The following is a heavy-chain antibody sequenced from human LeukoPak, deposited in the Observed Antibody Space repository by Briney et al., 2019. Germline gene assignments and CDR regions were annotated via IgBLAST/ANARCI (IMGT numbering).Heavy chain of an antibody. CDR2: TYYRSKWSF. CDR3: ETGKYTSFDN. D-gene: IGHD6-6*01. Sequence: SQTLSLTCPISGDSIFTNNVAWNWIRQSPSRGLEGLGRTYYRSKWSFDYAVSVKSRITINEDTSKDQFSLQLSSVTPEDTAVYDCETGKYTSFDNWGQGTLVTVSS. J-gene: IGHJ4*02. CDR1: GDSIFTNNVA. V-gene: IGHV6-1*01.